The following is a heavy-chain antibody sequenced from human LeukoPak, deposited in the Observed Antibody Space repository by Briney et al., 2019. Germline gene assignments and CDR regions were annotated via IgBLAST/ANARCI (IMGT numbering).Heavy chain of an antibody. CDR1: GNYW. V-gene: IGHV3-74*01. CDR2: INSDGSWT. D-gene: IGHD6-19*01. CDR3: TKDAPDSGGWFFFDS. Sequence: GGSLRLSCAASGNYWMHWVRQAPGKGLVWVSHINSDGSWTSYADSVKGRFTISRDNSKNTLYLQMISLRAEDTAVYYCTKDAPDSGGWFFFDSWGQGTLVTVSS. J-gene: IGHJ4*02.